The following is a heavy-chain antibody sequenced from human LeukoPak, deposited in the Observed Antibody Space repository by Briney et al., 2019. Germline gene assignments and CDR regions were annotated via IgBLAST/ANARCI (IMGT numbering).Heavy chain of an antibody. CDR1: GFTFSSYS. Sequence: GSLRLSCAASGFTFSSYSMNWVRQAPGKGLEWVSSISSSSSYIYYADSIKGRFTISRDNAKNSLYLQMNSLGAEDTAVYYCVRVRYCSSTNCHGGWFDPWGQGTLVTVSS. D-gene: IGHD2-2*01. CDR3: VRVRYCSSTNCHGGWFDP. V-gene: IGHV3-21*01. J-gene: IGHJ5*02. CDR2: ISSSSSYI.